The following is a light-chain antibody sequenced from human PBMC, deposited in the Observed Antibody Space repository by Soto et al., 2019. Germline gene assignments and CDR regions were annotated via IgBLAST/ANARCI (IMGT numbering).Light chain of an antibody. CDR2: AAF. J-gene: IGKJ4*01. Sequence: DIRLTQSPSFLSSSLGDRVTITFLASQGISSYLAWYQEKPGKAPKLLIYAAFILQSGVPSRFSGSGSGTEFTLTISSLQPEDFATYYCQQLKSYPLTFGGGTKVDIK. CDR1: QGISSY. V-gene: IGKV1-9*01. CDR3: QQLKSYPLT.